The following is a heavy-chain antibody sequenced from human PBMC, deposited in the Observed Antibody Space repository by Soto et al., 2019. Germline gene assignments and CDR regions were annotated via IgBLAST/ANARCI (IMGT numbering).Heavy chain of an antibody. CDR3: ASSQGSSTSFETYCYYYYGIDV. J-gene: IGHJ6*02. V-gene: IGHV1-69*01. CDR1: GGTFSSYA. D-gene: IGHD2-2*01. Sequence: QVQLVQSGAEVKKPGSSVKVSCTASGGTFSSYAISWVRQAPGQGLEWMGGIIPISGRANYAQKFQGRVTITADEATSTAYMEHGRLRPEDTAGYYCASSQGSSTSFETYCYYYYGIDVWGQGTMVTVSS. CDR2: IIPISGRA.